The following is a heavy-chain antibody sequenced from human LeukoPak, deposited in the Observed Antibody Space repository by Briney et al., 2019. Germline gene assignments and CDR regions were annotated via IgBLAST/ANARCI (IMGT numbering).Heavy chain of an antibody. CDR1: GHTFTSYY. CDR3: ARDPHSGSYQYYFGY. J-gene: IGHJ4*02. V-gene: IGHV1-46*01. Sequence: GASVKVSCKASGHTFTSYYMHWVRQAPGQGLEWMGIINPSGGSTSYAQKFQGRVTMTRDTSTSTVYMELSSLRSEDTAVYYCARDPHSGSYQYYFGYWGQGTLVTVSS. D-gene: IGHD1-26*01. CDR2: INPSGGST.